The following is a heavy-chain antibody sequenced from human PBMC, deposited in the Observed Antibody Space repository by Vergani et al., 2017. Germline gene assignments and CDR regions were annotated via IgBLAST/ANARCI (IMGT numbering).Heavy chain of an antibody. CDR2: INPNSGGT. CDR3: ATYMTTGNYFDL. J-gene: IGHJ2*01. V-gene: IGHV1-2*02. Sequence: QVQLVQSGAEVKKPGASVKVSCKASGYTFTGYYMHWVRQAPGQGLEWMGWINPNSGGTNYAQKFQERVTITRDMSTSTAYMELSSLRAEDTAVYYCATYMTTGNYFDLWGRGTLVTVSS. D-gene: IGHD4-17*01. CDR1: GYTFTGYY.